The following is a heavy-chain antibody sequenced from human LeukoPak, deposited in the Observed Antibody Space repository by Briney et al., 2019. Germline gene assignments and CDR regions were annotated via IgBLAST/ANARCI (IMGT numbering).Heavy chain of an antibody. CDR2: IIPIFGTA. V-gene: IGHV1-69*01. CDR3: ARGEGDGYNHYYYYMDV. J-gene: IGHJ6*03. Sequence: GSSVKVSCKASAGTFSSYAISWVRQAPGQGLEWMGGIIPIFGTANYAQKFQGRVTITADESTSTAYMELSSLRSEDTAVYYCARGEGDGYNHYYYYMDVWGKGTTVTVSS. D-gene: IGHD5-24*01. CDR1: AGTFSSYA.